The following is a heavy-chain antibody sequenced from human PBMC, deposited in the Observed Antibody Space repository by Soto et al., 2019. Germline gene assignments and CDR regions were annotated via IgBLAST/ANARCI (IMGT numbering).Heavy chain of an antibody. V-gene: IGHV3-30-3*01. D-gene: IGHD3-22*01. CDR2: IPYDETNE. CDR1: GFTFSRYS. Sequence: QVQLVESGGGVVQPGRSLRLSCAASGFTFSRYSVHWVRQAPGKGLEWVAAIPYDETNESYADSVKGRFTISRDNSKNTMFLQMSSLRPEDTAVYFCSRAPFDSSGYFAYWGQGTLVTVSS. CDR3: SRAPFDSSGYFAY. J-gene: IGHJ4*02.